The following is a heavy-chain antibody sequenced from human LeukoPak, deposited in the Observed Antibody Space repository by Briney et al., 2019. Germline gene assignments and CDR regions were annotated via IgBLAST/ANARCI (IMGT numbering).Heavy chain of an antibody. Sequence: GGSLRLACAVYGFTFRGHAMRWVRQAPGKGLEWVSAINSWGDGTIYADSGKGRLTIRRDNSMHTQYLQMDSLRAEDMAVFYCATFGSGSRRTNSFDYWGQGTLVIVSS. CDR1: GFTFRGHA. CDR2: INSWGDGT. CDR3: ATFGSGSRRTNSFDY. D-gene: IGHD3-10*01. V-gene: IGHV3-23*01. J-gene: IGHJ4*02.